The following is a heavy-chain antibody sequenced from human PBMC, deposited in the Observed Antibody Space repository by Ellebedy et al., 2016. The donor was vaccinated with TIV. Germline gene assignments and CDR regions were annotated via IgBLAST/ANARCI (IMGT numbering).Heavy chain of an antibody. D-gene: IGHD3-3*01. CDR3: ARSLEWLPGDY. CDR1: GYTFTNYN. J-gene: IGHJ4*02. CDR2: INPSGGST. Sequence: AASVKVSCKPSGYTFTNYNMPWVRQAPGQGLEWMGMINPSGGSTTYALKFRGRVTMTKDTSTSTLNMELSSLRFEDTAVYYCARSLEWLPGDYWGQGTLVTVSS. V-gene: IGHV1-46*01.